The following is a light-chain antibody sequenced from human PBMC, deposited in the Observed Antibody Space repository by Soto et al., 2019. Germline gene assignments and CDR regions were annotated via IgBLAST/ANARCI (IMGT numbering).Light chain of an antibody. CDR1: QSALYSSNNKNY. Sequence: DFVMTQSPDSLAVSLGERATINCKSSQSALYSSNNKNYLAWYQQKPGQPPKLLIYWASTRESGVPDRFSGSGYGTDFTLTISSLQAEDVAVYYCQQYYNTPYTFGQGTKLEIK. CDR2: WAS. J-gene: IGKJ2*01. CDR3: QQYYNTPYT. V-gene: IGKV4-1*01.